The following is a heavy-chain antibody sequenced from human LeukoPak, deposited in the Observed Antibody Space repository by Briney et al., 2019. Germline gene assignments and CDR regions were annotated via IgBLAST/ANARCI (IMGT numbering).Heavy chain of an antibody. J-gene: IGHJ3*02. CDR2: MYFNSGAT. CDR1: GFTFRDYY. D-gene: IGHD5-12*01. CDR3: AREGSSASGQDWYAFDI. V-gene: IGHV1-2*02. Sequence: ASVKVSCKASGFTFRDYYVHWVRQVPGQGLEWVGWMYFNSGATRYAPKFQGRVTLTGDTSINTVYMELVSLGSDDTAMYYCAREGSSASGQDWYAFDIWGQETMVTVSS.